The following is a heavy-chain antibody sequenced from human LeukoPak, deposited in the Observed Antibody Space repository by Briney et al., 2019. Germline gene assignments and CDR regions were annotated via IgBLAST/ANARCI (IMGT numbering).Heavy chain of an antibody. Sequence: GGSLRLSCAASGFTLSRYWMSWVRQAPGKGLEWVANIKPDGSEKYYVDSVKGRFTISRDNAKNSLYLQMNSLRAVDTAVYYCARDLRRARDCWGQGTLVTVTS. CDR3: ARDLRRARDC. CDR1: GFTLSRYW. J-gene: IGHJ4*02. CDR2: IKPDGSEK. V-gene: IGHV3-7*05.